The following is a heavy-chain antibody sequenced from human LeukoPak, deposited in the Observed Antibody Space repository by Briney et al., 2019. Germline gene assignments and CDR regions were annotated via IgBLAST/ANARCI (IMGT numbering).Heavy chain of an antibody. D-gene: IGHD4-17*01. CDR2: IKQDGSEK. CDR3: ARETTVTTFHWYFDL. CDR1: GFTFSSYW. J-gene: IGHJ2*01. V-gene: IGHV3-7*03. Sequence: GGSLRLSCAASGFTFSSYWMSWVRQAPGKGLEWVANIKQDGSEKYYVDSVKGRFTISRDNAKNSLYPQMNSLRAEDTAVYYCARETTVTTFHWYFDLWGRGTLVTVSS.